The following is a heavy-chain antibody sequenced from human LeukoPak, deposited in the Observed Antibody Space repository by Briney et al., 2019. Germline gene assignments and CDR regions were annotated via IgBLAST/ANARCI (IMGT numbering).Heavy chain of an antibody. CDR2: IDHSGST. Sequence: SETLSLTCTVSGYSISSGYYWGWIRQPPGKGLEWTGSIDHSGSTYYNPSLKSRVTISIDTSKNQFSLKLSSVTAADTAVYYCARGGFRFFDWGGYWGQGTLVTVSS. CDR3: ARGGFRFFDWGGY. J-gene: IGHJ4*02. CDR1: GYSISSGYY. V-gene: IGHV4-38-2*02. D-gene: IGHD3-9*01.